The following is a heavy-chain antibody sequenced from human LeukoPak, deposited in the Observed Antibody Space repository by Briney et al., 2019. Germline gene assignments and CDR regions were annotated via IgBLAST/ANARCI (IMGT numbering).Heavy chain of an antibody. V-gene: IGHV4-38-2*02. J-gene: IGHJ4*02. CDR3: ARDHYYGSGRTFDY. CDR1: GYSISSGYY. CDR2: IYHSGST. D-gene: IGHD3-10*01. Sequence: SETLSLTCTVSGYSISSGYYWGWIRQPPGKGLEWIGSIYHSGSTYYNPSLKSRVTISVDTSNNQFSLELNSVTAADTAFYYCARDHYYGSGRTFDYWGQGTLVTVSS.